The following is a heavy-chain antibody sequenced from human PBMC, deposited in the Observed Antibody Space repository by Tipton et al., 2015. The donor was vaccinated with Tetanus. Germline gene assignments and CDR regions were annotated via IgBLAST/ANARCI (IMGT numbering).Heavy chain of an antibody. CDR3: ARVPLGGGSFYI. CDR2: IYAAGST. V-gene: IGHV3-53*01. Sequence: QLVQSGGGLIKPGGSLRLTCVVSGLSVSSNYITWVRQAPGKGLEWISIIYAAGSTYYADSVNGRFILSRDISKDKVFLHMDSVSPVVTAVYYCARVPLGGGSFYIWGRGILVTVSS. J-gene: IGHJ2*01. D-gene: IGHD3-16*01. CDR1: GLSVSSNY.